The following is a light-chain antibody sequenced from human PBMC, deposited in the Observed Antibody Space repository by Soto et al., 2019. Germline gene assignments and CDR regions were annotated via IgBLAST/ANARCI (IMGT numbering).Light chain of an antibody. CDR3: QQYNSYSPWT. J-gene: IGKJ1*01. Sequence: TQSPSTLSASVGDRVTITCRASQSISSWLAWYQQKPGKAPKLLIYKASSLESGVPSRFSGSGSGTEFTPTISSLQPDDFATYYCQQYNSYSPWTVGQGTKVDIK. V-gene: IGKV1-5*03. CDR2: KAS. CDR1: QSISSW.